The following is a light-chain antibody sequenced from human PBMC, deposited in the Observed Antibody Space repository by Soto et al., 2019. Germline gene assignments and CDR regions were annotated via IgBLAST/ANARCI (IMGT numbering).Light chain of an antibody. Sequence: QSALTQPASVSGSPGQSITISCTGSSSDIGGDDFVSWYQQHPGKAPKILIYEVSNRPSGVSNRFSGSKSGYTASLTISGLQAEDEADYYCSSYTRYYTGVFGGGPKLTVL. CDR2: EVS. V-gene: IGLV2-14*01. CDR3: SSYTRYYTGV. CDR1: SSDIGGDDF. J-gene: IGLJ3*02.